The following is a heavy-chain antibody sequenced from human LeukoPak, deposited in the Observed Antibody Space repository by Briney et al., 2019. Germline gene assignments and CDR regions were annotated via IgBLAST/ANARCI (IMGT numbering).Heavy chain of an antibody. CDR3: ARVRATLFGVAMDYMDV. CDR2: IYYSGST. V-gene: IGHV4-59*08. CDR1: GGSISSYY. J-gene: IGHJ6*03. D-gene: IGHD3-3*01. Sequence: PSEALSLTCTVSGGSISSYYCSWIRQPPGKGLEWIGYIYYSGSTNYNPSLKSRVTVSVDTSKNQLSLKLSSVTAADTAVYYCARVRATLFGVAMDYMDVWGKGTTVTVSS.